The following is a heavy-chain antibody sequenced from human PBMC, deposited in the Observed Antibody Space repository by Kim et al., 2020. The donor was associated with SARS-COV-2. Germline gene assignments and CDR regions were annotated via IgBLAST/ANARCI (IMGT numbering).Heavy chain of an antibody. V-gene: IGHV3-21*01. Sequence: GGSLRLSCAASGFTFSTYTMDWVRQAPGKGLEWVSSITVSSAHIYYADSVKGRFTISRDNARNSVYLQMNSLRVDDTAVYYCARGRVGRVGDCWGQGTRVTVS. J-gene: IGHJ1*01. D-gene: IGHD2-21*02. CDR1: GFTFSTYT. CDR2: ITVSSAHI. CDR3: ARGRVGRVGDC.